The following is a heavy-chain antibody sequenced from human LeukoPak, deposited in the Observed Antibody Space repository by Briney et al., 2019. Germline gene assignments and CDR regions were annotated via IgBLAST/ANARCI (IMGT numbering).Heavy chain of an antibody. J-gene: IGHJ4*01. V-gene: IGHV1-69*01. CDR1: GGTFSTYA. CDR2: IIPIFGTA. Sequence: ASVKVSCKASGGTFSTYAISWVRQAPGQGLEWMGGIIPIFGTANYAQKFQGRVTITADESTSTAYMELSSLRSEDTAVYYCARDFAPYGTSFNYWGQGTLVTVSS. D-gene: IGHD3-16*01. CDR3: ARDFAPYGTSFNY.